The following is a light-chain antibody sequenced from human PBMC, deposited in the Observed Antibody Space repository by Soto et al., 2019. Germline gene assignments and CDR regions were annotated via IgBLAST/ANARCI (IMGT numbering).Light chain of an antibody. J-gene: IGLJ1*01. CDR2: DVT. CDR3: SSYTTSSTHV. Sequence: QSVLTQPASVSGSPGQSITISCTGTSSDVGYYNYVSWFQQHPGKAPRLAISDVTNRPSGVSNRFSGSKSGNTASLTISGLQAEDEAHYYCSSYTTSSTHVFGTGTKVTVL. V-gene: IGLV2-14*03. CDR1: SSDVGYYNY.